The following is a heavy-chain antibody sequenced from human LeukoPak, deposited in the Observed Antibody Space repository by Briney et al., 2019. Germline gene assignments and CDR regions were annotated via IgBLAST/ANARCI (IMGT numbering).Heavy chain of an antibody. CDR1: GYTFTGYY. CDR2: INPNSGGT. J-gene: IGHJ5*02. V-gene: IGHV1-2*02. Sequence: ASVTVSFTASGYTFTGYYMHWVRQAPGQGLEWMGWINPNSGGTNYAQKFQGRVTMTRDMSTSTVYMELSSLRSEDTAVYYCARGPHKRTYDRDNWFDPWGQGTLVTVSS. CDR3: ARGPHKRTYDRDNWFDP. D-gene: IGHD3-3*01.